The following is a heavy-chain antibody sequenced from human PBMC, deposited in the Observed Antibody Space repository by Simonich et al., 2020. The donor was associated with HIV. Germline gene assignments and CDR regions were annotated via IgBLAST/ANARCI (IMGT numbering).Heavy chain of an antibody. J-gene: IGHJ4*02. CDR2: ISSSGSTI. D-gene: IGHD1-1*01. V-gene: IGHV3-48*03. CDR3: ARDGRLTGTLFDY. Sequence: EVQLVESGGGLVQPGGSLRLSCAAFGFSFSSYEMNWVRQASGKGLEWISFISSSGSTIYYADSVKGRFIISRDNAENSLYLQMNSLRAEDTAFYYCARDGRLTGTLFDYWGQGTLVTVSS. CDR1: GFSFSSYE.